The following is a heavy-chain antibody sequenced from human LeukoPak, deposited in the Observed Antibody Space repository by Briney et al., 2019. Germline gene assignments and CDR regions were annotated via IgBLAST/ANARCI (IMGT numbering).Heavy chain of an antibody. D-gene: IGHD3-22*01. J-gene: IGHJ6*02. Sequence: IIPILGIANYAQKFQGRVTITADKSTSTAYMELSSLRSEDTAVYYCAREGVVPRGPYGMDVWGQGTTVTVSS. CDR3: AREGVVPRGPYGMDV. CDR2: IIPILGIA. V-gene: IGHV1-69*04.